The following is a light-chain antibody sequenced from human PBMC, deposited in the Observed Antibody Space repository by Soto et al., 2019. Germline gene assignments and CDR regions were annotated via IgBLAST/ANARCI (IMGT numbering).Light chain of an antibody. Sequence: QSALTQPASVSGSPGQSITISCTGSSSDVGSYDLVSWYQQHPGKAPKLMIFEGNKRPSGVSNRFSGSKSGNTASLTISGLQAEDESDYYCYSYAGNGTYVFGTGTKVTVL. CDR3: YSYAGNGTYV. V-gene: IGLV2-23*01. CDR2: EGN. J-gene: IGLJ1*01. CDR1: SSDVGSYDL.